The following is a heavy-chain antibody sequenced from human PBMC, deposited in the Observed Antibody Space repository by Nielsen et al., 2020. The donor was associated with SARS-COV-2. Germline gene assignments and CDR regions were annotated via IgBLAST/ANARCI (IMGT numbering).Heavy chain of an antibody. CDR2: IKQDGSEK. CDR1: GFTFDDYG. J-gene: IGHJ4*02. V-gene: IGHV3-7*03. D-gene: IGHD6-13*01. CDR3: ARLGSSSWYFDY. Sequence: GESLKISCAASGFTFDDYGMSWVRQAPGKGLEWVANIKQDGSEKYYVDSVKGRFTISRDNAKNSLYLQMNSPRAEDTAVYYCARLGSSSWYFDYWGQGTLVTVSS.